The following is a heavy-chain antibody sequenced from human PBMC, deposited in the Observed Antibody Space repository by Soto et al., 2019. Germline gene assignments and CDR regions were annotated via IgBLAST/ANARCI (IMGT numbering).Heavy chain of an antibody. CDR3: ARGARGGLWFGELSLFDY. CDR1: GFTFSSYG. V-gene: IGHV3-33*01. Sequence: QVQLVESGGGVVQPGRSLRLSCAASGFTFSSYGMHWVRQAPGKGLEWVAVIWYDGSNKYYADSVKGRFTISRDNSKNTRYLQMNSLRAEDTAVYYCARGARGGLWFGELSLFDYWGQGTLVTVSS. CDR2: IWYDGSNK. J-gene: IGHJ4*02. D-gene: IGHD3-10*01.